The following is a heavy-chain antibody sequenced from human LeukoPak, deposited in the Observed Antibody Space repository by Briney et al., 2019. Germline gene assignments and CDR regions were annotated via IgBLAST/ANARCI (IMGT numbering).Heavy chain of an antibody. V-gene: IGHV4-30-2*01. CDR1: GGSISSGGYS. CDR3: ARVTTVTSDAFDI. J-gene: IGHJ3*02. D-gene: IGHD4-17*01. CDR2: IYHSGST. Sequence: SETLSLTCAVSGGSISSGGYSWSWIRQPPGKGLEWIGYIYHSGSTYYNPSLKSRVTISVDRFKNQFSLKLSSVTAADTAVYYCARVTTVTSDAFDIWGQGTMVTVSS.